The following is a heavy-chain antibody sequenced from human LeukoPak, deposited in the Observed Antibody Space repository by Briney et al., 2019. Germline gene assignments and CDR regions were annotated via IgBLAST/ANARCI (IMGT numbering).Heavy chain of an antibody. V-gene: IGHV3-66*01. CDR1: GFTVSSKF. CDR2: IQSGSNT. CDR3: ARGFSDNTQPFDP. Sequence: PGGSLRLSCAASGFTVSSKFMSWVRQAPGKGLEWVSLIQSGSNTFYPDSVKGRFTISRDNSKNILYLQMNSLRVEDTAVYYCARGFSDNTQPFDPWGQGTLVTVSS. D-gene: IGHD2-2*02. J-gene: IGHJ5*02.